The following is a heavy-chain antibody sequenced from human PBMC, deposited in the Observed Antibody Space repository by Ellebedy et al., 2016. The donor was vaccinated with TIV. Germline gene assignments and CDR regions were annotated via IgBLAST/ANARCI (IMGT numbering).Heavy chain of an antibody. CDR1: GITVNNNY. CDR3: ARDPGGLDY. CDR2: IYSGGST. D-gene: IGHD3-10*01. J-gene: IGHJ4*02. V-gene: IGHV3-53*04. Sequence: GGSLRLXCAVSGITVNNNYMTWVRQAPGKGLEWVSIIYSGGSTYYADSVKGRFTISRHNSKNTVYLQMNSLRPEDTAVYYCARDPGGLDYWGQGTLVTVSS.